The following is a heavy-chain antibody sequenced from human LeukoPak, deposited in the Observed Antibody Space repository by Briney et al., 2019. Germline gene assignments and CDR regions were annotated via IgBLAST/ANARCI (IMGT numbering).Heavy chain of an antibody. D-gene: IGHD5-18*01. CDR2: IYYSGST. J-gene: IGHJ4*02. V-gene: IGHV4-59*01. CDR1: GGSISSYY. CDR3: ARAGSGYSYGYYFDY. Sequence: SETLSLTCTVSGGSISSYYWSWIRQPPGKGLEWIGYIYYSGSTNYNPSLKSRVTISVDTSKNQFSLKLSSVTAADPAVYYCARAGSGYSYGYYFDYWGQGTLVTVSS.